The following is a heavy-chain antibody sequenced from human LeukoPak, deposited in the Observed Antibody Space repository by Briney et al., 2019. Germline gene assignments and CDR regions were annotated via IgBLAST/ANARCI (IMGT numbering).Heavy chain of an antibody. CDR1: GGSFSGYY. D-gene: IGHD4-17*01. V-gene: IGHV4-34*01. CDR3: ARDTTVTFYGMDV. CDR2: INHSGST. J-gene: IGHJ6*02. Sequence: SETLSLTCAVYGGSFSGYYWSWIRQPPGKGVEWIGEINHSGSTNYNPSLKSRVTISVDTSKNQFSLKLSSVTAADTAVYYCARDTTVTFYGMDVWGQGTTVTVSS.